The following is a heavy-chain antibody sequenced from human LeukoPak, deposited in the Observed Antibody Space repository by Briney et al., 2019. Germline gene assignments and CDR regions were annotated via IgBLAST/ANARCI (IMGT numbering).Heavy chain of an antibody. J-gene: IGHJ4*02. D-gene: IGHD3-22*01. CDR3: AKVDVDYYDSSGYYSLETFDY. CDR1: GLTFSSDA. CDR2: ISGSGGST. Sequence: GVPVIFTSAASGLTFSSDAMVWVRKAPGKGLKWVSAISGSGGSTYYADSVKGRFTISRDNSKNTLYLQMNSLRAEDTAVYYCAKVDVDYYDSSGYYSLETFDYWGQGTLVTVSS. V-gene: IGHV3-23*01.